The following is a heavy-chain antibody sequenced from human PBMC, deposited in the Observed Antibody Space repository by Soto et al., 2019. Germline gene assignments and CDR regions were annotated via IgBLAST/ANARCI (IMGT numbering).Heavy chain of an antibody. J-gene: IGHJ4*02. CDR2: INAGTGNT. Sequence: QVQLVQSGAEVKKPGASVKVSCKASGYTFTSYAMHWVRQAPGQRLEWMGWINAGTGNTKYSQKVQGRVTITRDTSACTAYRELRSLKSEDTAVYFCARDLGCSSGYNWGQGTLVTVSS. D-gene: IGHD5-18*01. CDR1: GYTFTSYA. V-gene: IGHV1-3*01. CDR3: ARDLGCSSGYN.